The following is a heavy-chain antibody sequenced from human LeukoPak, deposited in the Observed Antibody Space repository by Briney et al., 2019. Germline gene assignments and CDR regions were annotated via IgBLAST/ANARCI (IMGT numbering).Heavy chain of an antibody. CDR2: ITSSSSTI. J-gene: IGHJ4*02. CDR3: TRDPTALDY. Sequence: GGSLRLSWAASGFTLSSYSMNWVRQAPGKGLEWVSYITSSSSTIHYADSVKGRFTISRDNAKNSLYLQMDSLRDEDTALYYCTRDPTALDYWGQGTLVTVSS. CDR1: GFTLSSYS. V-gene: IGHV3-48*02.